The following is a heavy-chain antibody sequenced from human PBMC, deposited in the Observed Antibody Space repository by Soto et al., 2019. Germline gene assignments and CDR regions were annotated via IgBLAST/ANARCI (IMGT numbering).Heavy chain of an antibody. J-gene: IGHJ4*02. CDR2: VFNTVTT. CDR1: GGSFSSGGFY. V-gene: IGHV4-31*03. CDR3: ARGYYGSGGPNX. D-gene: IGHD3-10*01. Sequence: PSETLSLTCSISGGSFSSGGFYWGWIRQVPGRGLELIGHVFNTVTTRYSLPLRTRLTMSIDTSSNQFSMTLSSVTAADTAIYYCARGYYGSGGPNXWGQATLVTVS.